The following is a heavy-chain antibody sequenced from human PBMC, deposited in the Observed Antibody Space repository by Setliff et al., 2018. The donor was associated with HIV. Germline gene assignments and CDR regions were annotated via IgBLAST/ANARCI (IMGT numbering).Heavy chain of an antibody. CDR1: GGTFSSYV. V-gene: IGHV1-69*05. Sequence: SVKVSCKASGGTFSSYVISWVRQAPGQGLEWMGGIIPIFGTANYAQKFQGSVTITTDESTSTVYMELSSLRSEDTAVYYCARAAYGYDSSGYFFDYWGQGTLVTVSS. CDR3: ARAAYGYDSSGYFFDY. CDR2: IIPIFGTA. J-gene: IGHJ4*02. D-gene: IGHD3-22*01.